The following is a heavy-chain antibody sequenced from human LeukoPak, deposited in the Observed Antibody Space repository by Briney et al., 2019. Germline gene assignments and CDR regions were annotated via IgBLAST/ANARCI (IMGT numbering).Heavy chain of an antibody. CDR3: ARDYGMGYFDY. J-gene: IGHJ4*02. Sequence: PSETLSLTCAVYGGSFSGYYWSWIRQPPGKGLEWIGEINHSGSTNYNPSLKSRVTISLDTPKSQFSLKLSSVTAADTAVYYCARDYGMGYFDYWGQGTLVTVSS. CDR1: GGSFSGYY. V-gene: IGHV4-34*01. CDR2: INHSGST. D-gene: IGHD3-9*01.